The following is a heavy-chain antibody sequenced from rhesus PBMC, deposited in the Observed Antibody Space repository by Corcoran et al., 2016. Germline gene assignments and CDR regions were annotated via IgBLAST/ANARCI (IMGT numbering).Heavy chain of an antibody. CDR2: SSGSDGST. CDR1: GGSISGTY. J-gene: IGHJ4*01. D-gene: IGHD1-20*01. Sequence: QLQLQESGPGLVKPSETLSLTCAVSGGSISGTYWSWIRQTPGKGLEWIGRSSGSDGSTDYNPSVKSRVTISIDTSKNQFSLYLTSGTSADTAVYYCVRGGGWNNVFNFDYWGQGVLVTVSS. V-gene: IGHV4-173*01. CDR3: VRGGGWNNVFNFDY.